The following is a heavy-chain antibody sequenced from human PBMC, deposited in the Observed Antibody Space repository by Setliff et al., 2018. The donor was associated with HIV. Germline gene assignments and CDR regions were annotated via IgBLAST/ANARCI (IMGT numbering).Heavy chain of an antibody. CDR3: ARDPIAVAGTYPADNWFDP. D-gene: IGHD6-19*01. CDR2: IIPIFGTA. CDR1: GGTFSSYA. Sequence: SVKVSCKASGGTFSSYAISWVRQAPGQGLEWMGGIIPIFGTANYAQKFQGRVTITADESTSTAYMELSSLRSEDTAVYYCARDPIAVAGTYPADNWFDPCGQGNLVTVSS. J-gene: IGHJ5*02. V-gene: IGHV1-69*13.